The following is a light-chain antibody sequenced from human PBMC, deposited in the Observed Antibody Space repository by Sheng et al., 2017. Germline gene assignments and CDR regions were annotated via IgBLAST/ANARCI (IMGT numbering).Light chain of an antibody. J-gene: IGKJ1*01. CDR2: GAS. CDR3: QQYNNWPST. CDR1: QSVSSSY. Sequence: EIVMTQSPATLSVSPGERATLSCRASQSVSSSYLVWYQQKPGQAPRLLIYGASSRATGIPARFSGSGSGTEFTLTISSLQSEDFAVYYCQQYNNWPSTFGQGTKVEIK. V-gene: IGKV3-15*01.